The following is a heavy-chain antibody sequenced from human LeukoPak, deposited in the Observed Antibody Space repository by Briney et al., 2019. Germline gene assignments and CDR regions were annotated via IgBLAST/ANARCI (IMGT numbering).Heavy chain of an antibody. V-gene: IGHV1-8*01. CDR2: MNPNSGNT. CDR3: ARGWGDFFAPDY. J-gene: IGHJ4*02. CDR1: GYSFTSYD. Sequence: GASVKVSCKASGYSFTSYDINWVRQATGQGLEWMGWMNPNSGNTGYAQKFQGRVTMTKNTSISTAYMELSSLRSEDTAVYYCARGWGDFFAPDYWGQGTLVTVSS. D-gene: IGHD3-16*01.